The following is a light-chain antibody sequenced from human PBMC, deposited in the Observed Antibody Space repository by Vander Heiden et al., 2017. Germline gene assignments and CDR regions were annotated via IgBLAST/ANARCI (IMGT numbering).Light chain of an antibody. CDR2: KGS. Sequence: DIQMTQSPSPLSASVGDRVTITCRASQSINNWLAWYQQKPGKAPKLLIYKGSSLESGVPSRFSGSGSATEFTLAISSLQPDDFATYYCQQYNSYPYTFGQGTKLEIK. CDR3: QQYNSYPYT. V-gene: IGKV1-5*03. J-gene: IGKJ2*01. CDR1: QSINNW.